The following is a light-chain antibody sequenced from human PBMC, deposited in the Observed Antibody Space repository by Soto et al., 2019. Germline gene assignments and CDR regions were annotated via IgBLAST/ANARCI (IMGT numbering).Light chain of an antibody. V-gene: IGLV1-40*01. CDR1: GSNIGAGYD. Sequence: QPVLTQPPSVSGAPGQRVTISCTGSGSNIGAGYDVHWYQHRPGTAPKLLVFGDSHRPSGVPDRFSGSKSGTSASLAITGLQADYEGDYYCQSYDSTLDARYVFGTGTKLTVL. CDR2: GDS. CDR3: QSYDSTLDARYV. J-gene: IGLJ1*01.